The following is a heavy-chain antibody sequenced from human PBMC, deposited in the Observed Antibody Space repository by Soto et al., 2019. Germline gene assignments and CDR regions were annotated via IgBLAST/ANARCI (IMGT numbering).Heavy chain of an antibody. Sequence: SETLSLTCTVSGGSISSGDYYWSWIRQPPGKGLEWIGYIYYSGSTYYNPSLKSRVTISVDTSKNQFSLKLSSVTAADTAVYYFARDILNYDSSGYYYVFDYWGQGTLVTVSS. CDR2: IYYSGST. D-gene: IGHD3-22*01. CDR3: ARDILNYDSSGYYYVFDY. CDR1: GGSISSGDYY. J-gene: IGHJ4*02. V-gene: IGHV4-30-4*01.